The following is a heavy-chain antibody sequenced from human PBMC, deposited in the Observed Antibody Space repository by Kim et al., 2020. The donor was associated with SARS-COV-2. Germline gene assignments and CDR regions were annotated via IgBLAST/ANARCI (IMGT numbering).Heavy chain of an antibody. D-gene: IGHD3-10*01. CDR3: AKDIQLWFGVSSHY. J-gene: IGHJ4*02. Sequence: SADSVKGRFTISRDNSKNTLYLQMNSLRAEDTAVYYCAKDIQLWFGVSSHYWGQGTLVTVSS. V-gene: IGHV3-23*01.